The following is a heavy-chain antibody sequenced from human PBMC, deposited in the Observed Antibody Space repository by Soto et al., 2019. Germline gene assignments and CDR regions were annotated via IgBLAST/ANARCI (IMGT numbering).Heavy chain of an antibody. CDR2: IYYSGST. CDR1: GGSISSYY. CDR3: AREKTYYYDSSGYSPGHFDY. Sequence: PSETLSLTCTVSGGSISSYYWSWIRQPPGKGLEWIGYIYYSGSTNYNPSLKSRVTIPVDTSKNQFSLKLSSVTAADTAVYYCAREKTYYYDSSGYSPGHFDYWGQGTLVTVSS. D-gene: IGHD3-22*01. V-gene: IGHV4-59*01. J-gene: IGHJ4*02.